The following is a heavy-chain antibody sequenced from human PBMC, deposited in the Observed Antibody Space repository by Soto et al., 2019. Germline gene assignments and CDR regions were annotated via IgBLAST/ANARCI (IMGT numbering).Heavy chain of an antibody. CDR1: GFSLSTSEMC. V-gene: IGHV2-70*11. J-gene: IGHJ3*02. D-gene: IGHD2-15*01. CDR2: IDWDDDK. CDR3: ARMPSKYCSGGSCYSDAFDI. Sequence: SGPTPVNPTQTRTLTCTFSGFSLSTSEMCVSWIRHPPGKALEWLARIDWDDDKYYSTSLKTRLTISKDTSKNQVVLTMTNMDPVDTATYYCARMPSKYCSGGSCYSDAFDIWGQGTMVTVSS.